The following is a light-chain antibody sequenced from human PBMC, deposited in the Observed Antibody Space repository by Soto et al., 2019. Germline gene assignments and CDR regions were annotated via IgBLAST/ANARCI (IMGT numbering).Light chain of an antibody. Sequence: EIVLTQSPGTLSVSPGERATLSCWASQSVSSSFVAWYQQKPGQAPRLLIYDASNRATGIPARFSGSGSGTDFTLTISSLEPEDFAVYYCQQRSNWPSTFGQGTRLEIK. CDR3: QQRSNWPST. V-gene: IGKV3-11*01. CDR1: QSVSSSF. CDR2: DAS. J-gene: IGKJ5*01.